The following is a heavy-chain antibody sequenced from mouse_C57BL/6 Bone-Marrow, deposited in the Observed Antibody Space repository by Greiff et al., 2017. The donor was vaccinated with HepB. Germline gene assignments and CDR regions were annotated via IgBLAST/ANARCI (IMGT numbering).Heavy chain of an antibody. D-gene: IGHD2-3*01. CDR2: INPSTGGT. J-gene: IGHJ2*01. V-gene: IGHV1-42*01. CDR3: ARGWLLPYYFDY. CDR1: GYSFTGYY. Sequence: EVQLQQSGPELVKPGASVKISCKASGYSFTGYYMNWVKQSPEKSLEWIGEINPSTGGTTYNQKFKAKATLTVDKSSSTAYMQLKSLTSEDSAVYYCARGWLLPYYFDYWGQGTTLTVSS.